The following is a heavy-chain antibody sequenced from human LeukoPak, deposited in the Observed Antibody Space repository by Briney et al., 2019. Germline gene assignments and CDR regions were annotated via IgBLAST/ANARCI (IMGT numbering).Heavy chain of an antibody. V-gene: IGHV3-21*01. D-gene: IGHD5-12*01. J-gene: IGHJ4*02. CDR1: GFTFSSHT. Sequence: GGSLRLPCAASGFTFSSHTMNWVRQAPGKGLEWVSSISSSSSYIYYADSVKGRFTISRDNAKNSLYLQMSSLRAEDTAVYYCARDLGSGYDYFFDYWGQGTLVTVSS. CDR3: ARDLGSGYDYFFDY. CDR2: ISSSSSYI.